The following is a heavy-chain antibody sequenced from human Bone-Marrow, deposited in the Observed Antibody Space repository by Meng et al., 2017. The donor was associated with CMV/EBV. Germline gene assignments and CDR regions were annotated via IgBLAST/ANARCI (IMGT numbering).Heavy chain of an antibody. CDR2: ISYDGLNK. CDR1: GFTVSSSY. J-gene: IGHJ4*02. D-gene: IGHD1-26*01. Sequence: GGSLRLSCAASGFTVSSSYMYWVRQAPGRGLEWVAVISYDGLNKYYADSVKGRFTISRDNSKNTLDLQMNSLRGEDTAVYYCARSAGERWELPLDYWGQGTLVTVSS. V-gene: IGHV3-30*03. CDR3: ARSAGERWELPLDY.